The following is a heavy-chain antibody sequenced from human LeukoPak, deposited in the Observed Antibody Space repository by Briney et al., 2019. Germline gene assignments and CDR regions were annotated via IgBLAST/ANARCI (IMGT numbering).Heavy chain of an antibody. Sequence: GGSLRLSCAASGFSVSNNYMNWVRQAPGKGLEWVSVIYSGGSTYYADSAQGRFTISRDISKDTVYLQMNSLRAEDTAVYYCARDSETETGWYYYGMDVWGQGTTVTVSS. V-gene: IGHV3-53*01. J-gene: IGHJ6*02. CDR2: IYSGGST. CDR3: ARDSETETGWYYYGMDV. CDR1: GFSVSNNY. D-gene: IGHD1-14*01.